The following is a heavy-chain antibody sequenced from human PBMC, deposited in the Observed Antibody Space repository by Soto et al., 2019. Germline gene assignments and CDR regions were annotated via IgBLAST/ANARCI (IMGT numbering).Heavy chain of an antibody. D-gene: IGHD2-15*01. CDR3: ARGFFMGRSGGSCYRENYYYGMDV. V-gene: IGHV1-69*13. Sequence: SVKVSCKASGGTFSSYAISWVRQAPGQGLEWMGGIIPIFGTANYAQKFQGRVTITADESTSTAYMELSSLRSEDTAVYYCARGFFMGRSGGSCYRENYYYGMDVWGQGTTVTVSS. CDR2: IIPIFGTA. J-gene: IGHJ6*02. CDR1: GGTFSSYA.